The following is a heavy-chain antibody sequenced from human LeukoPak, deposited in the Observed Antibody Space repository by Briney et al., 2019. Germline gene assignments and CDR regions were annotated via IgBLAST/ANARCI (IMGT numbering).Heavy chain of an antibody. CDR3: AKDFAKVRQWLVPGLGDY. Sequence: PGGSLRLSCAASGFTFSSYAMSWVRQAPGKGLEWVSAISGSGGSTYYADSVKGRFTISRDNSKNTLYLQMNSLRAEDTAVYYCAKDFAKVRQWLVPGLGDYWGQGTLVTVSS. CDR2: ISGSGGST. V-gene: IGHV3-23*01. CDR1: GFTFSSYA. J-gene: IGHJ4*02. D-gene: IGHD6-19*01.